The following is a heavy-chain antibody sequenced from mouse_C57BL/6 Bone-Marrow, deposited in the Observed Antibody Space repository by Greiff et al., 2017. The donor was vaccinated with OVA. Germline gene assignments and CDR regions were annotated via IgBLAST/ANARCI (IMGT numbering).Heavy chain of an antibody. CDR1: GYTFTSYW. V-gene: IGHV1-52*01. J-gene: IGHJ3*01. CDR2: IDPSDSET. D-gene: IGHD3-2*02. CDR3: ATKPPTAQATWFAY. Sequence: QVQLQQPGAELVRPGSSVKLSCKASGYTFTSYWMHWVKQRPIQGLEWIGNIDPSDSETHYNQKFKDKATLTVDKSSSTAYMQLSSLTSEDSAVYYCATKPPTAQATWFAYWGQGTLVTVSA.